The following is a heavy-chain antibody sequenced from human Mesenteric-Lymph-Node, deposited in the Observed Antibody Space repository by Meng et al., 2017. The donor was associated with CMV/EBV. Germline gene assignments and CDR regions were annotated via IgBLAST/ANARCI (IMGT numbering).Heavy chain of an antibody. CDR2: INWNGGST. CDR1: GFTFDDYG. D-gene: IGHD1-26*01. J-gene: IGHJ3*02. CDR3: VKGVLVEATTVHDAFDI. V-gene: IGHV3-20*04. Sequence: GESLKISCIASGFTFDDYGMSWVRQAPGKGLEWVSGINWNGGSTSYADSVKGRFTISRDNAKNSLYLQMNSLRAEDTASYYCVKGVLVEATTVHDAFDIWGQGTMVTVSS.